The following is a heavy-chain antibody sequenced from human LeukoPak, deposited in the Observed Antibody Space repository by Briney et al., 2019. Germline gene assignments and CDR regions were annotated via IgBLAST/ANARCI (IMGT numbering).Heavy chain of an antibody. Sequence: SETLSLTCTVSGGSISSYYWSWIRQPPGKGLERIGYIYYSGSTNYNPSLKSRVTISVDTSKNQFSLKLSSVTAADTAVYYCARGNWNDVSFDYWGQGTLVTVCS. CDR3: ARGNWNDVSFDY. V-gene: IGHV4-59*01. CDR1: GGSISSYY. J-gene: IGHJ4*02. D-gene: IGHD1-1*01. CDR2: IYYSGST.